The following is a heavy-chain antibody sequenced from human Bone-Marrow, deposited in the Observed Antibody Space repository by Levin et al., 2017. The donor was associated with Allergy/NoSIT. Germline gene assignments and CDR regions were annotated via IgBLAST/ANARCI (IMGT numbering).Heavy chain of an antibody. CDR3: SRDLSFGNPQGFDC. CDR2: ISSTSTYI. Sequence: GGSLRLSCAASGFTFRSYSMNWVRQAPGKGLEWVSTISSTSTYIYYAESMKGRFTISRDNTKNSVYLQMSSLRAEDTAVYYCSRDLSFGNPQGFDCWGQGTLVTVSS. CDR1: GFTFRSYS. J-gene: IGHJ4*02. V-gene: IGHV3-21*01. D-gene: IGHD1-14*01.